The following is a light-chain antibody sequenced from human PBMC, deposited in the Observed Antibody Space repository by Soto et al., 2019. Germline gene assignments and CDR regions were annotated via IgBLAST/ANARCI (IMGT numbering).Light chain of an antibody. J-gene: IGLJ1*01. CDR3: CSYAGSYTSGV. CDR2: DVS. V-gene: IGLV2-11*01. Sequence: QFVLTQPRSVSGSPGQSVTISCTGTSSNIGGYNYVSWYQQHPGKAPKLLIYDVSKRPSGVPDRFSGSKSGNTASLTISGLQAEDGADYYCCSYAGSYTSGVFGTGTKLTVL. CDR1: SSNIGGYNY.